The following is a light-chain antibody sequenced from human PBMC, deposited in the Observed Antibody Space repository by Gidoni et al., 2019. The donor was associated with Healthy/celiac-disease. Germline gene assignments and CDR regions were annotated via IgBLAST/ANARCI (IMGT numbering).Light chain of an antibody. CDR2: DAS. CDR3: QQYNSPSIT. CDR1: HRISSW. V-gene: IGKV1-5*01. Sequence: DIQTTQSPSPLSASVGDRVTITGRSSHRISSWLVWYQRKPGKAPKLLIYDASSLESGVPSRFSGSGSGQEFTLTIRSLQPDDFATYSSQQYNSPSITFGQGTRLEIK. J-gene: IGKJ5*01.